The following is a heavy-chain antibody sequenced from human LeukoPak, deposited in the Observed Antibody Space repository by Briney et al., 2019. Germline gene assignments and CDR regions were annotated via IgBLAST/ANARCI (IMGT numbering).Heavy chain of an antibody. CDR1: GFTFSNYA. CDR3: ARNTGDGCFDY. CDR2: ISDDGSRQ. J-gene: IGHJ4*02. D-gene: IGHD7-27*01. Sequence: PGRSLRLSCAATGFTFSNYAIHWGRQAPGKGLEWVAFISDDGSRQHYADSVKGRYTISRDNAKNSLFLQMNNLRVEDTAVYYCARNTGDGCFDYWGQGTLVTVSS. V-gene: IGHV3-30-3*01.